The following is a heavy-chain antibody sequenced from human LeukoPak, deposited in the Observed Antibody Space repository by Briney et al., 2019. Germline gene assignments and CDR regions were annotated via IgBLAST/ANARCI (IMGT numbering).Heavy chain of an antibody. D-gene: IGHD3-9*01. Sequence: PGGSLRLSCAASGFSFSSYWMHWVRQAPGKGLVWFSRINSDGSSTSYADSVKGRFTISRDNAKNSLYLQMNSLRAEDTALYYCAKDVPFNDDILTSGGFDYWGQGTLVTVSS. CDR1: GFSFSSYW. CDR3: AKDVPFNDDILTSGGFDY. CDR2: INSDGSST. V-gene: IGHV3-74*01. J-gene: IGHJ4*02.